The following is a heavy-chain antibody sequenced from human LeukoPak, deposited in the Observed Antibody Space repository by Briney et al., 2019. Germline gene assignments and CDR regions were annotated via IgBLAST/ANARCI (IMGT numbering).Heavy chain of an antibody. CDR3: ARALGHYDSSGYYLNY. CDR1: GFTFSSYA. Sequence: PGGSLRLSCAASGFTFSSYAMHWVRQAPGKGLEWVAVISYDGSNKYYADPVKGRFTISGDNSKNTLYLQMNSLRAEDTAVYYCARALGHYDSSGYYLNYWGQGTLVTVSS. CDR2: ISYDGSNK. V-gene: IGHV3-30-3*01. D-gene: IGHD3-22*01. J-gene: IGHJ4*02.